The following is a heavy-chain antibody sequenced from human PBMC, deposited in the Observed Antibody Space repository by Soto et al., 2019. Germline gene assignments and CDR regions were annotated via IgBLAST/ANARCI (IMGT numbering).Heavy chain of an antibody. CDR3: ARYLYSTSSYGMDV. D-gene: IGHD6-6*01. V-gene: IGHV4-61*01. Sequence: QVQLQESGPVLVKPSETLSLTCTVSGGSVSSGSYYWSWIRQPPGKGLEWIGYIYYSGSTNYNPSLKSRVTMSVDTSKNQFSLKLSSVTAADTAVYYCARYLYSTSSYGMDVWGQGTTVTVSS. CDR1: GGSVSSGSYY. CDR2: IYYSGST. J-gene: IGHJ6*02.